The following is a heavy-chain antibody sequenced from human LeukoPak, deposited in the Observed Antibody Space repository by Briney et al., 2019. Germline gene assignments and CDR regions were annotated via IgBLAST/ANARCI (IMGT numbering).Heavy chain of an antibody. D-gene: IGHD5-12*01. CDR2: INPNSGGT. CDR3: ARDSDDRGYSGYELDWYFDL. Sequence: GASVKVSCKASGYTFTGYYMHWVRQAPGQGLEWMGWINPNSGGTNYAQKFQGRVTMTRDTSISTAYMELSSLRSEDTAVYYCARDSDDRGYSGYELDWYFDLWGRGTLVTVSS. J-gene: IGHJ2*01. V-gene: IGHV1-2*02. CDR1: GYTFTGYY.